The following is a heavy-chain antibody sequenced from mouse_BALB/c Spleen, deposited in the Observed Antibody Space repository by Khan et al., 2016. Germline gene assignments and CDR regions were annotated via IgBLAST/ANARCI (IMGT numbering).Heavy chain of an antibody. CDR2: ISYSGST. CDR1: GDSITSGY. J-gene: IGHJ2*01. V-gene: IGHV3-8*02. D-gene: IGHD2-3*01. CDR3: ATYDGYLFDY. Sequence: EVQLQEAGPSLVKPSPTLSLTCSVTGDSITSGYWNWIRKFPGNKLEYMGYISYSGSTYSNPSLKSRISITRDTSTNQYYLQLKSVTTEDTATYYCATYDGYLFDYWGQGTTLTVSS.